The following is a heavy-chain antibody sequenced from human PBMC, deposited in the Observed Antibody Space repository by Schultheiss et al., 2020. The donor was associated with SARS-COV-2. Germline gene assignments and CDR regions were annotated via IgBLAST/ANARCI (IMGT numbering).Heavy chain of an antibody. J-gene: IGHJ5*02. CDR2: IYTSGST. CDR1: GYSISSGYY. CDR3: ARDFNYYDNRFDP. D-gene: IGHD3-22*01. Sequence: SETLSLTCAVSGYSISSGYYWGWIRQPPGKGLEWIGRIYTSGSTNYNPSLKSRVTISVDTSKNQFSLKLSSVTAADTAVYYCARDFNYYDNRFDPWGQGTLVTVSS. V-gene: IGHV4-38-2*02.